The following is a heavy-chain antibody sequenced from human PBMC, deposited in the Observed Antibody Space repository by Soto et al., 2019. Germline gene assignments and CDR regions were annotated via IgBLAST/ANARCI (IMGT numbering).Heavy chain of an antibody. Sequence: EVQLLESGGGLVQPGGSLRLSCAASGFTFSSYAMSWVRQAPGKGLEWVSAISGSGGSTYYADSVKGRFTISRDNSKNTQYMHMNSLRAEDTAVYYCAKDQVLLWFGEFTPSPCYFDYWGQGTLVTVSS. CDR1: GFTFSSYA. V-gene: IGHV3-23*01. D-gene: IGHD3-10*01. J-gene: IGHJ4*02. CDR3: AKDQVLLWFGEFTPSPCYFDY. CDR2: ISGSGGST.